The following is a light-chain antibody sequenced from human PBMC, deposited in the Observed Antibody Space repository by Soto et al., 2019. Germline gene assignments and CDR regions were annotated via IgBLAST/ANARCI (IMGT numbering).Light chain of an antibody. J-gene: IGLJ2*01. CDR3: TAWDGSLNNVL. V-gene: IGLV1-44*01. CDR1: GYSIGTNT. Sequence: QSVLTQPPSASGTPGQRVTISCSGRGYSIGTNTVNWNRQLPGTAPKLLIYGNNQRPSGVPDRFSGSKSGTSASLAISGLRSEFEAVYYCTAWDGSLNNVLFGGGTKITVL. CDR2: GNN.